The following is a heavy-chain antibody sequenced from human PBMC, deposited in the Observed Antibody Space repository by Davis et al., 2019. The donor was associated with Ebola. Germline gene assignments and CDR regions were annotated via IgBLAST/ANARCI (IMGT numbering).Heavy chain of an antibody. D-gene: IGHD3-3*01. CDR1: GFTFSSYG. CDR2: IWYDGSNK. V-gene: IGHV3-33*01. J-gene: IGHJ6*02. CDR3: ARGPEYYDFWSGYYRYYYGMDV. Sequence: LSLTCAASGFTFSSYGMHWVRQAPGKGLEWVAVIWYDGSNKYYADSVKGRFTISRDNSKNTLYLQMNSLRAEDTAVYYCARGPEYYDFWSGYYRYYYGMDVWGQGTTVTVSS.